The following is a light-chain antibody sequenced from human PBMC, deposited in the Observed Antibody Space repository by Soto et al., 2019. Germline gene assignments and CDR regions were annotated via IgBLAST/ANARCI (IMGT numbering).Light chain of an antibody. J-gene: IGKJ2*01. CDR2: DAS. Sequence: EIVLTQSPATLSLSPGERATLSCRASQSVSSYLAWYQQKPGQAPRLLIYDASNRATGIPARFSGSGSGTDFTLTISSLEPEDFAVYYCQQYDSSPRTFGQGTKLEIK. CDR3: QQYDSSPRT. CDR1: QSVSSY. V-gene: IGKV3-11*01.